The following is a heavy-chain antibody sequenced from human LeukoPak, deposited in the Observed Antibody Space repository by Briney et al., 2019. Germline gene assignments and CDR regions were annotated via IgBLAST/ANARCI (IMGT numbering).Heavy chain of an antibody. J-gene: IGHJ3*02. V-gene: IGHV1-2*02. CDR1: GYTFTDYY. CDR3: ARDLDDAFDS. Sequence: ASVKVSCKASGYTFTDYYIHWVLQAPGQGPEWMGWINPKTGSTNYPQKFQGRVTMTRDTSISTANMELSRLRSDDTAVYFCARDLDDAFDSWGQGTMVTVSA. D-gene: IGHD1-1*01. CDR2: INPKTGST.